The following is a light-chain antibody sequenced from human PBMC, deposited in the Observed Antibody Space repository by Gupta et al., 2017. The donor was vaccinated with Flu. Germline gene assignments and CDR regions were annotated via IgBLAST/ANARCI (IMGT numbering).Light chain of an antibody. CDR2: QVS. Sequence: DVVLTQFPLSLPVILGQAASISCTSSQSLLYSDGNAYLNWFHQRPGQSPRRLIYQVSRRDAEVPDRFSGSGSGTYFTLKISRVEAEDVGVYYCMQGKHWPATFGPGTRVEVK. CDR3: MQGKHWPAT. V-gene: IGKV2-30*01. J-gene: IGKJ1*01. CDR1: QSLLYSDGNAY.